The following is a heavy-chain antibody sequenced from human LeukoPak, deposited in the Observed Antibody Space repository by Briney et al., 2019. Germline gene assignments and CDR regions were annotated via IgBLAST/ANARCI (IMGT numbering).Heavy chain of an antibody. J-gene: IGHJ6*03. Sequence: ASVKVSCKASGYTFTSYDINWVRQATGQGLEWMGWMNPNSGNTGYAQKFQGRVTMTRNTSISTAYMELSSLRSEDTAVYYCARGLGSIAAAGTYYYYYYMDVWGKGTTVIVSS. D-gene: IGHD6-13*01. V-gene: IGHV1-8*01. CDR1: GYTFTSYD. CDR3: ARGLGSIAAAGTYYYYYYMDV. CDR2: MNPNSGNT.